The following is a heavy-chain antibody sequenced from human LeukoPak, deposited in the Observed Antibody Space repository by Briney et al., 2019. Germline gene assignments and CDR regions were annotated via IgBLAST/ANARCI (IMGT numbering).Heavy chain of an antibody. CDR2: IKEDGSEK. Sequence: PGGSLRLSCAASGFTFSSYWMSWVRQAPGKGLEWLANIKEDGSEKYYVVSVKGRFTISRDNAKSSLYLQMKSLRAEDTAVYYCARAVASNWFDPWGQGTLVTVSS. D-gene: IGHD6-19*01. CDR3: ARAVASNWFDP. CDR1: GFTFSSYW. V-gene: IGHV3-7*01. J-gene: IGHJ5*02.